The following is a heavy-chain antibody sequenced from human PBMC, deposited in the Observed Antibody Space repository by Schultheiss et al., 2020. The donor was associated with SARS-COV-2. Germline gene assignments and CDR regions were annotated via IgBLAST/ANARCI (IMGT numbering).Heavy chain of an antibody. J-gene: IGHJ3*02. CDR2: ISGSGGST. D-gene: IGHD2-2*01. V-gene: IGHV3-21*01. CDR3: AREVEGVVVPAALDAFDI. Sequence: GGSLRLSCAASGFTVSSNYMSWVRQAPGKGLEWVSAISGSGGSTYYADSVKGRFTISRDNAKNSLYLQMNSLRAEDTAVYYCAREVEGVVVPAALDAFDIWGQGTMVTVSS. CDR1: GFTVSSNY.